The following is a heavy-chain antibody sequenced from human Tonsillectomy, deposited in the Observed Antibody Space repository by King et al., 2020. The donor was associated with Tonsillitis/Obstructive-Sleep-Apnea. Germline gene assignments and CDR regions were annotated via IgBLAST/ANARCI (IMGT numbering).Heavy chain of an antibody. Sequence: QLVQSGAEVKKPGASVKVSCKASGYTFTGYYMHWVRQAPGQGLEWVGRINPNSGGTNYEQNFQGRVTMTRDTSISTAYMELSRLRCDDTAVYYCARALGSGRYYNVVYWGQGTLVTVSS. J-gene: IGHJ4*02. CDR1: GYTFTGYY. D-gene: IGHD3-10*01. CDR2: INPNSGGT. V-gene: IGHV1-2*06. CDR3: ARALGSGRYYNVVY.